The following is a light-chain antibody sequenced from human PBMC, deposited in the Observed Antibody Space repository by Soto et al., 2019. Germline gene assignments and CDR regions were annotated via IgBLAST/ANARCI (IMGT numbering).Light chain of an antibody. V-gene: IGKV1-9*01. CDR3: QHLNSYPRALA. CDR2: AAS. J-gene: IGKJ4*01. CDR1: QGIRSF. Sequence: IQLTQSPSFLSASVGDRVTITCRASQGIRSFLAWYQQKAGQAPKLLIYAASTLESGVSLRFSGSGSGTDFTLTISSLQPEDVATYYCQHLNSYPRALAFGGGTKVDIK.